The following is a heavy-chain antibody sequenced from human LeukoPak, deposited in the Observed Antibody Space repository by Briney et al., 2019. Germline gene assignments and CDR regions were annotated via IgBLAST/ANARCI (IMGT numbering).Heavy chain of an antibody. CDR3: AKDRSSSWYGDWFDP. D-gene: IGHD6-13*01. J-gene: IGHJ5*02. CDR1: GFTFSSYA. V-gene: IGHV3-23*01. CDR2: ISGSVGST. Sequence: GGSLRLSCAASGFTFSSYAMSWVRQAPGKGLEWVSAISGSVGSTYYADSVKGRFTISRDNSKNTLYLQMNTLRAEDTAVYYCAKDRSSSWYGDWFDPWGQGTLVTVSS.